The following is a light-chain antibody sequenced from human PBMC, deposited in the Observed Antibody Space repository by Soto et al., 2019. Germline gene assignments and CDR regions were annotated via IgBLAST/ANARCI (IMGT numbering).Light chain of an antibody. CDR3: QQRSNWPLT. CDR2: DAS. CDR1: QSVSSH. J-gene: IGKJ4*01. V-gene: IGKV3-11*01. Sequence: EIVLTQSPATLSLSPGERAALSCRASQSVSSHLAWYQQKPGQAPRLLIYDASNSANGIPARFSGSGSGTVFTLIISSLEPEDLAVYYCQQRSNWPLTFGGGTKVEIK.